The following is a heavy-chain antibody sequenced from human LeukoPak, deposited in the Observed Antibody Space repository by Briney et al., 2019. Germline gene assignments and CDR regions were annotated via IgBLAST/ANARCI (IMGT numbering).Heavy chain of an antibody. CDR1: GFTFSSYW. V-gene: IGHV3-7*01. J-gene: IGHJ4*02. Sequence: GGSLRLSCAASGFTFSSYWMSWVRQAPGKGREGVANIKQDGSEKYYVDSVKGRFHIPRDNAKNSLYLQMNSLRAEHTAVYYCARDRVGRVYYFDYWGQGTLVTVSS. D-gene: IGHD1-26*01. CDR3: ARDRVGRVYYFDY. CDR2: IKQDGSEK.